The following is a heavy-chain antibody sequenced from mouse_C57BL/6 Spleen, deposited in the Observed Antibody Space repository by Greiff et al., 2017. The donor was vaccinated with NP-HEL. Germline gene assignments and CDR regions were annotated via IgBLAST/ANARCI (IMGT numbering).Heavy chain of an antibody. V-gene: IGHV1-80*01. CDR3: ARSEYYGSRTYFDD. CDR2: IYPGDGDT. D-gene: IGHD1-1*01. J-gene: IGHJ2*01. Sequence: QVQLQQSGAELVKPGASVKISCKASGYAFSSYWMNWVKQRPGKGLEWIGQIYPGDGDTNYNGKFKGKATLTADKSSRTAYMQLSSLTSYDSAVYVCARSEYYGSRTYFDDWGQGTTLTVSS. CDR1: GYAFSSYW.